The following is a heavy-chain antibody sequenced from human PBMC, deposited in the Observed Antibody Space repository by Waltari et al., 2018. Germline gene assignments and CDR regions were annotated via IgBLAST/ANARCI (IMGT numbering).Heavy chain of an antibody. CDR1: GFKFSSYG. Sequence: QVQLVESGGGVVQPGGSRRLSCAASGFKFSSYGMHWVRQAPGKGVEWVEVISYDGTNINYADSVKGRFTISRDKSNNMLNLEMNSLRVEDTAVYYCAKDQTRHSHGWYKPDHWGQGTLVTVSS. CDR3: AKDQTRHSHGWYKPDH. CDR2: ISYDGTNI. D-gene: IGHD6-19*01. V-gene: IGHV3-30*18. J-gene: IGHJ4*02.